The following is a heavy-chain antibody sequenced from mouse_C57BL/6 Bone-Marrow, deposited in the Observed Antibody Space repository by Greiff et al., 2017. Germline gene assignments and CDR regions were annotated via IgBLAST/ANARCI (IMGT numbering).Heavy chain of an antibody. V-gene: IGHV14-4*01. Sequence: VQLKESGAELVRPGASVKLSCTASGFNIKDDYMHWVKQRPEQGLEWIGWIDPENGDTEYASKFQGKATITADTSSNTAYLQLSSLTSEDTAVYYCTTFYDYYYYAMDYWGQGTSVTVS. D-gene: IGHD2-4*01. J-gene: IGHJ4*01. CDR2: IDPENGDT. CDR1: GFNIKDDY. CDR3: TTFYDYYYYAMDY.